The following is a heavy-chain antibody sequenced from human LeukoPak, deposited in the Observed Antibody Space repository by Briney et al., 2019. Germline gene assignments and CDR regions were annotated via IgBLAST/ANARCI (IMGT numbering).Heavy chain of an antibody. CDR1: GGSFSGYY. Sequence: SETLSLTCAVYGGSFSGYYWSWIRQPPGKGLEWIGYIYYSGSTNYNPSLKSRVTISVDTSKNQFSLKLSSVTAADTAVYYCARSPYSYGPYYYYGMDVWGQGTTVTVSS. CDR3: ARSPYSYGPYYYYGMDV. D-gene: IGHD5-18*01. V-gene: IGHV4-59*01. CDR2: IYYSGST. J-gene: IGHJ6*02.